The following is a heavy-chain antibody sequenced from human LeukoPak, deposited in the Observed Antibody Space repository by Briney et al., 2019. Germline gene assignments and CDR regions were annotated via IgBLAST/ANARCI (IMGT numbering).Heavy chain of an antibody. CDR1: GGSISSGGYY. CDR2: IYYSGST. Sequence: PSETLSLTCTVSGGSISSGGYYWSWIRQPPGKGLEWIGYIYYSGSTNYNPSLKSRVTISVDTSNNQFSLKLTSVTAADTAVYYCARRNFYNSGSYFDYWGQGTLVTVSS. J-gene: IGHJ4*02. D-gene: IGHD3-10*01. V-gene: IGHV4-61*08. CDR3: ARRNFYNSGSYFDY.